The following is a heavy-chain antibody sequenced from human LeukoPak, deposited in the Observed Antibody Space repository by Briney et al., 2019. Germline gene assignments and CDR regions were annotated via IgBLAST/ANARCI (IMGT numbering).Heavy chain of an antibody. D-gene: IGHD6-6*01. CDR3: VRAFSAARIGYFDY. Sequence: GRSLRLSCAASGFTFDDYAMHWVRQAPGKGLVWVSRTNTDGSSTNYADSVKGRFTISRDNSKNTLYLQMNSLRAEDTAVYYCVRAFSAARIGYFDYWGQGTLVTVSS. J-gene: IGHJ4*02. CDR1: GFTFDDYA. V-gene: IGHV3-74*01. CDR2: TNTDGSST.